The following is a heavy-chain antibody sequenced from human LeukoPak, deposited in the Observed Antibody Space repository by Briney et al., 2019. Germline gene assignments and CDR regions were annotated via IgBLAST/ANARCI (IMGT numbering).Heavy chain of an antibody. D-gene: IGHD4-23*01. CDR2: IIPMFGRA. CDR1: GGSLNDYA. CDR3: ATDYGGYSKY. J-gene: IGHJ4*02. Sequence: SVKVSCKASGGSLNDYAISWVRQAPGRGLEWMGRIIPMFGRANYAQKFQGRVTITADKSTNTAYMELSSLRSEDTAMFYCATDYGGYSKYWGQGTLVTVSS. V-gene: IGHV1-69*04.